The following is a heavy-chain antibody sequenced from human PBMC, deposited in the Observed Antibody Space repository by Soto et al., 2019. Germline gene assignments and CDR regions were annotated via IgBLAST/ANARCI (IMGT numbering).Heavy chain of an antibody. J-gene: IGHJ4*02. Sequence: TLSLTCAVSGGSISSGGYSWTWIRQPPGKGLEWIGYIYHSGGTYYNPSLKSRVSMSVDSSKNQFSLHLTSVTAADTAVYYCARGGAGLEVAGTGGFDYWGQGTLVTVSS. CDR2: IYHSGGT. CDR1: GGSISSGGYS. D-gene: IGHD6-19*01. V-gene: IGHV4-30-2*01. CDR3: ARGGAGLEVAGTGGFDY.